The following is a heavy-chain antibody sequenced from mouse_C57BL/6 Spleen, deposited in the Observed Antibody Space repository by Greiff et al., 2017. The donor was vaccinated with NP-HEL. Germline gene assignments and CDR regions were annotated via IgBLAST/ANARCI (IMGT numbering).Heavy chain of an antibody. Sequence: VQLQQSGAELARPGASVKMSCKASGYTFTSYTMHWVKQRPGQGLEWIGYINPSSGYTKYNQKFKDKATLTADKSSSTAYMQLSSLTSEDSAVYYCARSLIYYDYDYAMDYWGQGTSVTVSS. D-gene: IGHD2-4*01. CDR2: INPSSGYT. CDR3: ARSLIYYDYDYAMDY. CDR1: GYTFTSYT. V-gene: IGHV1-4*01. J-gene: IGHJ4*01.